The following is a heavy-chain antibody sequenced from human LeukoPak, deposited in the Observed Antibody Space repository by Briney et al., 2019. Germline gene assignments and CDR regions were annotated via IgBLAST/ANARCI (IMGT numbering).Heavy chain of an antibody. V-gene: IGHV3-66*01. Sequence: PGESLRLSCAASGFTVSSDYMSWIRQAPGKGLEWISVIYSGGSTYYEDSVKGRFTISRDKSKNTLYLQMNSLRAEDTAVYYCARELWRYSYGGIDYWGQGTLVTVSS. J-gene: IGHJ4*02. CDR1: GFTVSSDY. D-gene: IGHD5-18*01. CDR3: ARELWRYSYGGIDY. CDR2: IYSGGST.